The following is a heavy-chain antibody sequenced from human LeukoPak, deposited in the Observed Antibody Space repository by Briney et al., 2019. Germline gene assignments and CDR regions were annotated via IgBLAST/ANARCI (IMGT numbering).Heavy chain of an antibody. V-gene: IGHV3-21*01. CDR2: ISSSSSYI. CDR3: ARGGGQWLVPGFDY. J-gene: IGHJ4*02. D-gene: IGHD6-19*01. CDR1: GFTFSSYS. Sequence: GGSLRLSCAASGFTFSSYSMNWVRQAPGKGLEWVSSISSSSSYIYYADSVKGRFTISRDNAKNSLYLQMNSLRAEDTAVYYCARGGGQWLVPGFDYWGQGTLVTVSS.